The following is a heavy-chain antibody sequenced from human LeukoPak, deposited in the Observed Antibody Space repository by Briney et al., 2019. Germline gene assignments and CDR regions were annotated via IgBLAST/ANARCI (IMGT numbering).Heavy chain of an antibody. J-gene: IGHJ2*01. Sequence: GGSLRLSCTASGFTFKNYGMHWVRQVPGKGLEWVSGIIWSSATIGYADSVKGRFTISRDNAKNSLYLQMNSPRAEDTALYYCAKDKSDGDYYWYFDLWGRGTLVIVSS. V-gene: IGHV3-9*01. CDR3: AKDKSDGDYYWYFDL. CDR2: IIWSSATI. CDR1: GFTFKNYG. D-gene: IGHD4-17*01.